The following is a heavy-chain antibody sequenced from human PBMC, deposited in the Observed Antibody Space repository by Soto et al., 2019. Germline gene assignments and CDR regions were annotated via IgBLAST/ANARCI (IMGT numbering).Heavy chain of an antibody. J-gene: IGHJ6*02. CDR2: IIDSGAST. Sequence: GMSLRLSFAAPGFTFRSCAMGWFRQAPGKGLEWVSDIIDSGASTYYADSVKGRFTISRDNSKSTLYLQMNSLRAEDTALYYGAKDISYYSYYGVDVWGQGSTFIVSS. CDR3: AKDISYYSYYGVDV. V-gene: IGHV3-23*01. CDR1: GFTFRSCA.